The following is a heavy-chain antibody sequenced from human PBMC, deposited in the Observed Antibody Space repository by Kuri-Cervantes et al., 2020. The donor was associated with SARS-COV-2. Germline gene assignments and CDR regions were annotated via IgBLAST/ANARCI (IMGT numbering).Heavy chain of an antibody. CDR2: ISWDGGST. CDR3: AKGGYNWNYDAFDI. CDR1: GFTFDDYA. D-gene: IGHD1-7*01. V-gene: IGHV3-43D*03. J-gene: IGHJ3*02. Sequence: ETLSLTCAASGFTFDDYAMHWVRQAPGKGLEWVSLISWDGGSTYYADSVKGRFTISRDNSKNTLYLQMNSLRAEDTAVYYCAKGGYNWNYDAFDIWGQGTMVTVSS.